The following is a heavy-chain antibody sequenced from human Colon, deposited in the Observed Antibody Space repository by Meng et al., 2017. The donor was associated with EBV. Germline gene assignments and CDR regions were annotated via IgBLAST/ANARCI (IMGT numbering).Heavy chain of an antibody. CDR3: ARYRLQNDYGDQLYYFDY. J-gene: IGHJ4*02. CDR2: INHSGST. CDR1: GGSFSGYY. Sequence: QVQLQQWGAGLLKPSEXLSPTCAAYGGSFSGYYWTWIRQPPGKGLEWIGEINHSGSTNYNPSLKSRVTISVDTSKNQFSLKVTSVTAADTAVYYCARYRLQNDYGDQLYYFDYLGQGSLVTVSA. V-gene: IGHV4-34*01. D-gene: IGHD4-17*01.